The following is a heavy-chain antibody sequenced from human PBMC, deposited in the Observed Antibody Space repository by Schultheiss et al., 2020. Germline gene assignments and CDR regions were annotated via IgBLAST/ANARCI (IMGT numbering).Heavy chain of an antibody. CDR2: IFSNDEK. Sequence: SGPTLLKPTETLTLTCTVSGFSLSNARMGVSWIRQPPGKALEWLAHIFSNDEKSYSTSLKSRLTISKDTSKSQVILTMTNMDPVDTATYYCARIIELRGIISRRNAFDIWGQGTMVPVSS. CDR3: ARIIELRGIISRRNAFDI. CDR1: GFSLSNARMG. J-gene: IGHJ3*02. V-gene: IGHV2-26*01. D-gene: IGHD3-10*01.